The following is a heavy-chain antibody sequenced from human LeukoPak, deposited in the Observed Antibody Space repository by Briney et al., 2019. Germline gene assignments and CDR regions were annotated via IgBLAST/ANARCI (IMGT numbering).Heavy chain of an antibody. CDR1: GGSFSGYY. V-gene: IGHV4-34*01. CDR3: ARGGFGSGYYLQKYYFDY. D-gene: IGHD3-3*01. J-gene: IGHJ4*02. CDR2: INHSGST. Sequence: PSETLSLTCAVYGGSFSGYYWSWIRQPPGKGLEWIGEINHSGSTNYNPSLKSRVTISVDTSKNQFSLKLSSVTAADTAVYYCARGGFGSGYYLQKYYFDYWGQGTLVTVSS.